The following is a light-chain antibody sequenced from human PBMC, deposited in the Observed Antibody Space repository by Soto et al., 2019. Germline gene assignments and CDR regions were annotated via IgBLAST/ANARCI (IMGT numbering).Light chain of an antibody. J-gene: IGKJ1*01. V-gene: IGKV3D-20*02. CDR3: QQRSNWPRT. CDR2: GAS. Sequence: EVVLTQSPGTLCLSPGERATLSCRASQSVSSSYLAWYQQKPGQAPRLLIYGASSRATGIPGRFSGSGSGTDFTLTISSLQPEDFAVYYCQQRSNWPRTFGQGTKVDIK. CDR1: QSVSSSY.